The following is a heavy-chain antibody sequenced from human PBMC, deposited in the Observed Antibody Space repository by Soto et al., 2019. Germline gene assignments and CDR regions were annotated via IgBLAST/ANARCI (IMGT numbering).Heavy chain of an antibody. CDR1: GGTFSSYA. V-gene: IGHV1-69*13. CDR2: IIPIFGTA. CDR3: ARGADCSSTSCYAHYYYYGMDV. J-gene: IGHJ6*02. D-gene: IGHD2-2*01. Sequence: SVKVSCKASGGTFSSYAISWVRQSPGQGLEWMGGIIPIFGTANYAQKFQGRVTITADESTSTAYMELSSLRSEDTAVYYCARGADCSSTSCYAHYYYYGMDVWGQGTTVTVSS.